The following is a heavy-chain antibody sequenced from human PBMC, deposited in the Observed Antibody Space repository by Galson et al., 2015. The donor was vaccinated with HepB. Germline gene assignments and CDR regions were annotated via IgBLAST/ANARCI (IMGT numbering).Heavy chain of an antibody. D-gene: IGHD6-19*01. CDR3: TTIAVAE. CDR1: GFTFNNAR. V-gene: IGHV3-15*01. J-gene: IGHJ4*02. Sequence: SLRLSCAASGFTFNNARMSWVRQAPGKGLEWVGRIKSNTGGGTTEYAAPVKGRFIISRDDSKNTLYLQMNSLKIEDTAVYYCTTIAVAEWGQGTLVTVSS. CDR2: IKSNTGGGTT.